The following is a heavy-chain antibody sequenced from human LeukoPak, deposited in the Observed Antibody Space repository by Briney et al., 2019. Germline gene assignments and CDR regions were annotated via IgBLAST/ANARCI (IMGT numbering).Heavy chain of an antibody. CDR3: ARDTTMYYYDSSGYYGGPFDY. CDR2: ITSISNYI. J-gene: IGHJ4*02. D-gene: IGHD3-22*01. V-gene: IGHV3-21*01. Sequence: GGSLRLSCAASGFTFGTYTMNWVRQAPGKGLEWISSITSISNYIFYADSVKGRFTISRDNAKNSLYLQMNTLRAEDTAVYYCARDTTMYYYDSSGYYGGPFDYWGQGTLVTVSS. CDR1: GFTFGTYT.